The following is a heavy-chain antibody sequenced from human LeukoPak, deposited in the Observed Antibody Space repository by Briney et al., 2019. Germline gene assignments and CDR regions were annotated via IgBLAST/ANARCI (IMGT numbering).Heavy chain of an antibody. CDR2: ISSDGSDK. Sequence: GGSLRLSCAASGFTFSGHPIHWVRQAPGKGLEWVAVISSDGSDKYYSDSVKGRFTVSRDNSKDTLFLQMNSLRAEDAAMYYCARDYFGSIDYWGQGTLVTVSS. J-gene: IGHJ4*02. CDR3: ARDYFGSIDY. CDR1: GFTFSGHP. D-gene: IGHD3-3*01. V-gene: IGHV3-30-3*01.